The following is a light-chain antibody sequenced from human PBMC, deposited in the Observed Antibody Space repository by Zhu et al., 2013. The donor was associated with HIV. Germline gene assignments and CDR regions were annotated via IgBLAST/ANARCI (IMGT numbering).Light chain of an antibody. V-gene: IGKV3-20*01. CDR1: QSVSSSY. J-gene: IGKJ2*01. CDR3: HQYGNSPPT. Sequence: EIVLTQSPGTLSLSPGERATLSCRASQSVSSSYFAWYQVKPGQPPRLLITGSSNRATGIPDRFSGSGSGTDFTLTISRLEPEDSAVYYCHQYGNSPPTFGQGTKLQIK. CDR2: GSS.